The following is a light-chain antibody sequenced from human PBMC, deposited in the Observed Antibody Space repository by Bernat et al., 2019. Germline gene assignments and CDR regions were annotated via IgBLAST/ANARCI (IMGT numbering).Light chain of an antibody. Sequence: DIQMTQSPSSLSASVGDRVTITCQASQDISNYLNWYQQKPGKAPKLLIYDASNLETGVPSRFSGSGSETDVTYTISRLQPEDIATYYCQQYDNLPLTIGPRTKVDIK. CDR3: QQYDNLPLT. CDR2: DAS. CDR1: QDISNY. V-gene: IGKV1-33*01. J-gene: IGKJ3*01.